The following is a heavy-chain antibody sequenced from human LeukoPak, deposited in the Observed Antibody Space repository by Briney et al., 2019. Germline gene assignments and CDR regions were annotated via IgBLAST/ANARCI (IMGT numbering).Heavy chain of an antibody. J-gene: IGHJ4*02. CDR1: GFTVSSNH. Sequence: GGSLRLSCAASGFTVSSNHMSWVRQAAGKGLEWLSIIYSDGRTSYAESVKGRFTISRDNSRNTVYLQMNNLRVEETAVYYCARDVGGDGYSHSDHWGRGTLVTVSS. D-gene: IGHD5-12*01. CDR3: ARDVGGDGYSHSDH. CDR2: IYSDGRT. V-gene: IGHV3-66*02.